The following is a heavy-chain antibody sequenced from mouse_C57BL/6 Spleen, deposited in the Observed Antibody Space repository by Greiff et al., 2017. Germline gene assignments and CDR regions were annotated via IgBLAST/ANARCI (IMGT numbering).Heavy chain of an antibody. Sequence: QVHVKQSGAELAKPGASVKLSCKASGYTFTSYWMHWVKQRPGQGLEWIGYINPSSGYTKYNQKFKDKATLTADKSSSTAYMQLSSLTYEDSAVYYCARYYGSSSAWFAYWGQGTLVTVSA. D-gene: IGHD1-1*01. CDR1: GYTFTSYW. J-gene: IGHJ3*01. V-gene: IGHV1-7*01. CDR3: ARYYGSSSAWFAY. CDR2: INPSSGYT.